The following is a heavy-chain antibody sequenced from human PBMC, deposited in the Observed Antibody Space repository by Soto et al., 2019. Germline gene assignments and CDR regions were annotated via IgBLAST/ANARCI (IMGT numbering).Heavy chain of an antibody. CDR2: IVVGSGNT. Sequence: SVKVSCKASGFTFTSSAVQWVRQARGQRLEWIGWIVVGSGNTNYAQNFQERVTITRDMSTSTAYMELSSLRSEDTAVYYCAADGQLVPYYYYGMDVWGQGTTVTVSS. V-gene: IGHV1-58*01. CDR1: GFTFTSSA. CDR3: AADGQLVPYYYYGMDV. J-gene: IGHJ6*02. D-gene: IGHD6-6*01.